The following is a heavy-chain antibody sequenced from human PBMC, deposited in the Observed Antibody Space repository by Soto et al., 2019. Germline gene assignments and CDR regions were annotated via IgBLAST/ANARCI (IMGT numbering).Heavy chain of an antibody. J-gene: IGHJ4*02. V-gene: IGHV1-3*01. CDR3: TIFGVVIRDYFYY. D-gene: IGHD3-3*01. CDR2: INAGNGNT. CDR1: GYTFTSYA. Sequence: GASVKVSCKASGYTFTSYAMHWVRQAPGQRLEWMGWINAGNGNTKYSQKFQGRVTITRDTSASTAYMELSSLRSEDTAVYYCTIFGVVIRDYFYYWGQGTLVTVSS.